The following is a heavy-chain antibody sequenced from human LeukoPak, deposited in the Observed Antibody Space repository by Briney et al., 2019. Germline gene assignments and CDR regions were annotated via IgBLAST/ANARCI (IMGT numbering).Heavy chain of an antibody. V-gene: IGHV4-59*05. J-gene: IGHJ3*02. CDR1: GGSISSYY. CDR3: ARHPYCSSTSCYRWDDAFDI. D-gene: IGHD2-2*01. Sequence: PSETLSLTCTVSGGSISSYYWSWIRQPPGKGLEWIGSIYYSGSTYYNPSLKSRVTISVDTSKNQFSLKLSSVTAADTAVYYCARHPYCSSTSCYRWDDAFDIWGQGTMVTVSS. CDR2: IYYSGST.